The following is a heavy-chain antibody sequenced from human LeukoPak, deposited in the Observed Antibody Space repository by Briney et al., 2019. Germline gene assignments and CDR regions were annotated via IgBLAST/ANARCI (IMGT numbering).Heavy chain of an antibody. CDR3: ARDTIFGVVITPDY. J-gene: IGHJ4*02. CDR1: GYTFTSYG. CDR2: ISAYNGNT. D-gene: IGHD3-3*01. Sequence: ASVKASCKASGYTFTSYGISWVRQAPGQGLEWMGWISAYNGNTNYAQKLQGRVTMTTDTSTSTAYMELRSLRSDDTAVYYCARDTIFGVVITPDYWGQGTLVTVSS. V-gene: IGHV1-18*01.